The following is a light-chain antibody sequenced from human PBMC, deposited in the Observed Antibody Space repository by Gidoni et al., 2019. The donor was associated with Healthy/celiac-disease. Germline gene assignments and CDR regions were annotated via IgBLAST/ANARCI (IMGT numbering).Light chain of an antibody. Sequence: DIQLTQSPSFLSASVGDRVTITCRACQGISSYLAWYQQKPGKAPKLLIYAASTLQSGVPSRFSGSGSGTEFTLTISSLQPEDFATYYCQQLNSYPGFTFGPGTKVDIK. CDR3: QQLNSYPGFT. J-gene: IGKJ3*01. CDR2: AAS. V-gene: IGKV1-9*01. CDR1: QGISSY.